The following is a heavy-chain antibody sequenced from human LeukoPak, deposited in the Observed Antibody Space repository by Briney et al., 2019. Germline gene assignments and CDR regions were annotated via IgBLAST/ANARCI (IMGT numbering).Heavy chain of an antibody. D-gene: IGHD2-2*01. Sequence: KPSETLSLTCAVYGGSFSGYYWRWIRQPPGKGLEWIGRISHSGSTNYNPSLKSRVTLSVDTSNNQFSLKLSSVTAADTAVYYCARGMGGCSSTSCRRNNWFDPWGQGTLVTVSS. CDR2: ISHSGST. CDR1: GGSFSGYY. V-gene: IGHV4-34*01. CDR3: ARGMGGCSSTSCRRNNWFDP. J-gene: IGHJ5*02.